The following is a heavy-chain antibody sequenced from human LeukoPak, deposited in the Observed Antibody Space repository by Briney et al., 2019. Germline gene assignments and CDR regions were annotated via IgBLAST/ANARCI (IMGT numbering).Heavy chain of an antibody. Sequence: GGSLRLSCAASGFTFSDYYMSWIRQAPGKGLEWVSYISSSGTTIYYAASVKGRFTISRDNDKNSLYLQMNSLRAEDTALYYCARRRDYDTPVGMDVWGQGTTVTVSS. J-gene: IGHJ6*02. CDR2: ISSSGTTI. CDR3: ARRRDYDTPVGMDV. V-gene: IGHV3-11*04. CDR1: GFTFSDYY. D-gene: IGHD3-9*01.